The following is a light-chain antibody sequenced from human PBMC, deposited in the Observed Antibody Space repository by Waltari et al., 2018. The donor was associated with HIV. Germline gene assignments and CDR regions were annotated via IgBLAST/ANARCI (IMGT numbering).Light chain of an antibody. Sequence: QSALTQPPSASGSPGQSVTISCTGTSSDIGRYNYVPWYQQHPGKAPKLIIYEVTERPSGVPDRFSGSKSGNTASLTVSGLQAEDEADYYCSSYAGNNNGVFGTGTKVTVL. V-gene: IGLV2-8*01. CDR1: SSDIGRYNY. CDR2: EVT. CDR3: SSYAGNNNGV. J-gene: IGLJ1*01.